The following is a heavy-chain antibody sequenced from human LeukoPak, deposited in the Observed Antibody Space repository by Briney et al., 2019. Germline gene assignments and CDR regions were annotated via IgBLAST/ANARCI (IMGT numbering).Heavy chain of an antibody. J-gene: IGHJ4*02. V-gene: IGHV3-23*01. D-gene: IGHD2/OR15-2a*01. CDR2: ISENPERR. CDR3: AREENTLLLSLDY. CDR1: GFSIGVNG. Sequence: LPGGSLRLSCAVSGFSIGVNGVTWVRQTPEKGXXXXSAISENPERRHYSNSVRGRFVISRDMSKNSVFLQMASLRAEDTAIYYCAREENTLLLSLDYWGLGTLVTVSS.